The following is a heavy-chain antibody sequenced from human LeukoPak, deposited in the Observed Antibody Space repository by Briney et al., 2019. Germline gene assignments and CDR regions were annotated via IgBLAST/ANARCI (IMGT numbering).Heavy chain of an antibody. V-gene: IGHV5-51*01. D-gene: IGHD1-1*01. Sequence: GESLKISCKGSGYSFSNYWIGWVRPMPGKGLEWMGIIYPGDSDTRYSPSFQGQVTILADKSISTAYLQWNSLKASDTAMYYCARPTRERGAFDIWGQGTMVTVSS. CDR3: ARPTRERGAFDI. CDR2: IYPGDSDT. CDR1: GYSFSNYW. J-gene: IGHJ3*02.